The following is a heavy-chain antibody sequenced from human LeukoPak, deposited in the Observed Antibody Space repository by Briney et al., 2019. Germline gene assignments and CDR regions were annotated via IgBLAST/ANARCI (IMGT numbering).Heavy chain of an antibody. CDR1: GFTFSSYA. CDR2: ISGSGGST. D-gene: IGHD2-15*01. Sequence: GGSLRLSCAASGFTFSSYAMSWVRQAPGKGLEWVSAISGSGGSTYYADSVKGRFTISRDNSKNTLYLQMDSLRAEDAAVYHCATDEANCSGGSCYSFTYWGQGTLVTVSS. J-gene: IGHJ4*02. CDR3: ATDEANCSGGSCYSFTY. V-gene: IGHV3-23*01.